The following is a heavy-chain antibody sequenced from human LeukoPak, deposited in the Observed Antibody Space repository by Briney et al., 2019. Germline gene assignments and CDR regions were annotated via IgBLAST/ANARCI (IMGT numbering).Heavy chain of an antibody. V-gene: IGHV4-34*01. CDR1: DGSFSGYY. D-gene: IGHD3-9*01. CDR3: ARVHGCYDILTGYYRYYFDY. J-gene: IGHJ4*02. CDR2: INHSGST. Sequence: SETLSLTCAVYDGSFSGYYWTWIRQPPGKGLEWIGEINHSGSTNYNPSLKSRVTIVTSKNQFSLKLTSVTAADTAVYYCARVHGCYDILTGYYRYYFDYWGQGTLVTVSS.